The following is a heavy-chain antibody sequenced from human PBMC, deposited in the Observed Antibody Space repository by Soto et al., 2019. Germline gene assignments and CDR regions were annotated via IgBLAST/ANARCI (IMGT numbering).Heavy chain of an antibody. CDR3: ARGGPIVLPY. D-gene: IGHD3-16*02. CDR2: INHSGST. V-gene: IGHV4-34*01. Sequence: SETLSLTCAAYGGSFSGYYWSWIRQPPGKGLEWIGEINHSGSTNYNPSLKSRVTISVDTSKNQFSLNLSSVTAADTAVYYCARGGPIVLPYWGQATLLTVSS. CDR1: GGSFSGYY. J-gene: IGHJ4*02.